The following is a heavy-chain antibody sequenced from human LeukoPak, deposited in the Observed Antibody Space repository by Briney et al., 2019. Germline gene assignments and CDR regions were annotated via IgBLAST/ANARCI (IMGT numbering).Heavy chain of an antibody. Sequence: GASVTVSCKASGYSFTNYYIHWVRQAPGQGLEWMGIANPSGGSTTYAQEFQGRVTMTRDTSTSTVYMDLSSLRSDDTAVYFCARGGRMTTVVTYYFDYWGQGTLVTVSS. D-gene: IGHD4-23*01. J-gene: IGHJ4*02. CDR2: ANPSGGST. CDR1: GYSFTNYY. CDR3: ARGGRMTTVVTYYFDY. V-gene: IGHV1-46*01.